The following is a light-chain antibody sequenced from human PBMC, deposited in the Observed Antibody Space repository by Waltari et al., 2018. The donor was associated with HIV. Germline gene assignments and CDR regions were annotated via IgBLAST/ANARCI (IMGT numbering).Light chain of an antibody. Sequence: DIVMTQSPDSLVVSLGERATINCKSSQSVLHSSNNKNYLAWYQQKPGQPPKVLIYWASSRQPGVPDRFSGSGSGTDFTLTISSLQAEDVAVYYCQQYHNTPPWTFGQGTKVEVK. J-gene: IGKJ1*01. CDR3: QQYHNTPPWT. CDR1: QSVLHSSNNKNY. V-gene: IGKV4-1*01. CDR2: WAS.